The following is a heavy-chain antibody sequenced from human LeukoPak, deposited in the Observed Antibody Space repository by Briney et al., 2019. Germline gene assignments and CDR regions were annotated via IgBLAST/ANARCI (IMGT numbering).Heavy chain of an antibody. D-gene: IGHD1-26*01. V-gene: IGHV3-21*01. Sequence: GGSLRLSCAAYGFSFSSYSMNWVRQAPGKGLEWVSSISSSSSYIYYADSVKGRFTISRDNAKNSLYLQMNSLRAEDTAVYYCASTGGGSLIDYWGQGTLVTVSS. CDR1: GFSFSSYS. J-gene: IGHJ4*02. CDR3: ASTGGGSLIDY. CDR2: ISSSSSYI.